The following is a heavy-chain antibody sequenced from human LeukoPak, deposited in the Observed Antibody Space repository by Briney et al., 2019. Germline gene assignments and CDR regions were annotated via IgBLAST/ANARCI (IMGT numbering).Heavy chain of an antibody. D-gene: IGHD3-3*01. V-gene: IGHV1-3*01. CDR1: GYTFTGYY. CDR3: ARDAHYDFWSGSDY. Sequence: ASVKVSCKASGYTFTGYYMHWVRQAPGQRLEWMGWINAGNGNTKYSQKFQGRVTITRDTSASTAYMELSSLKSEDTAVYYCARDAHYDFWSGSDYWGQGTLVTVSS. CDR2: INAGNGNT. J-gene: IGHJ4*02.